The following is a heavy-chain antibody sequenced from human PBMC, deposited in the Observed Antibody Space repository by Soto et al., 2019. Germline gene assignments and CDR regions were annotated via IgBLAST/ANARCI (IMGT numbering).Heavy chain of an antibody. V-gene: IGHV4-39*01. Sequence: PSETLSLTCTVSGGSISSSNYYWAWIRQPPGKGLEWIASIYYSGNTYYSPSLKSRVTIAVDTSKNQFSLKMSSVTAADAAVFYCARAHYDSFFDYWGQGTLVTVSS. CDR2: IYYSGNT. D-gene: IGHD3-22*01. CDR1: GGSISSSNYY. J-gene: IGHJ4*02. CDR3: ARAHYDSFFDY.